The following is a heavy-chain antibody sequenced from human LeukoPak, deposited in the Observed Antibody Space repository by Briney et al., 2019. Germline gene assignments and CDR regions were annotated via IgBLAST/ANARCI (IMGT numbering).Heavy chain of an antibody. Sequence: SETLSLTCTVSGGSISSYYWSWIRQPAGKGLEWIGRIYTSGSTNYNPSLKSRVTMSVDTSKNQFSLKLSSVTAADTAVYYCAITYYYDSSGYYYGPLDYWGQGTLVTVSS. CDR3: AITYYYDSSGYYYGPLDY. V-gene: IGHV4-4*07. D-gene: IGHD3-22*01. J-gene: IGHJ4*02. CDR2: IYTSGST. CDR1: GGSISSYY.